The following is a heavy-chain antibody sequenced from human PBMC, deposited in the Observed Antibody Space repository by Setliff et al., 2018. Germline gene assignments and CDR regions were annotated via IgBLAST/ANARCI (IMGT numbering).Heavy chain of an antibody. V-gene: IGHV4-34*12. D-gene: IGHD2-15*01. Sequence: LSLTCAVYGGSFSGYYWSWIRQPPGKRLEWIGEIIHSGSTNYNPSLKSRVTISMDTSKNQFSLKVSSVTAADTAVYYCARSFSRSEKFLLDYWGQGALVTSPQ. CDR2: IIHSGST. J-gene: IGHJ4*02. CDR3: ARSFSRSEKFLLDY. CDR1: GGSFSGYY.